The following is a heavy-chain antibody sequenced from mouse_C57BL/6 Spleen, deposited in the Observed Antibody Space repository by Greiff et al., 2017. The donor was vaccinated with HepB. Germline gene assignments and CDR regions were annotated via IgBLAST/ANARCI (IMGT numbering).Heavy chain of an antibody. CDR1: GYTFTSYG. J-gene: IGHJ4*01. CDR2: IYPRSGNT. CDR3: ARGYDGYFYAMDY. D-gene: IGHD2-3*01. V-gene: IGHV1-81*01. Sequence: QVQLKESGAELARPGASVKLSCKASGYTFTSYGISWVKQRTGQGLEWIGEIYPRSGNTYYNEKFKGKATLTADKSSSTAYMELRSLTSEDSAVYFCARGYDGYFYAMDYWGQGTSVTVSS.